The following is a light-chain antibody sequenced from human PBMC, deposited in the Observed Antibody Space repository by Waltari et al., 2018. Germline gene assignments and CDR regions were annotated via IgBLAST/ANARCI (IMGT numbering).Light chain of an antibody. CDR3: QQYYSDPNN. CDR2: WAS. Sequence: DIVMTQSPDSLAVSLGERATINCTSSQSVLYSSDNKNYLGWYQQKPGHPPKLLISWASTRESGVPDRFSGSGSGTDFTLTISSLQAEDVAVYYCQQYYSDPNNFGQGTKLEIE. V-gene: IGKV4-1*01. J-gene: IGKJ2*01. CDR1: QSVLYSSDNKNY.